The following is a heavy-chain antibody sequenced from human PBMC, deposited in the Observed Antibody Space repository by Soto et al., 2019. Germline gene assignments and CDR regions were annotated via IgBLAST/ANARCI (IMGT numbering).Heavy chain of an antibody. CDR1: GFAFNKYA. Sequence: GGSLRLSCAASGFAFNKYAMHWVRQAPGKGLEWVAVISFDEVRKDYSDSVKGRLTISRDNSKNTLFLQMNTLRTEDTAVYYCASLYYYSLTQYFDYWGQGALVTVSS. CDR2: ISFDEVRK. J-gene: IGHJ4*02. D-gene: IGHD3-16*01. V-gene: IGHV3-30*04. CDR3: ASLYYYSLTQYFDY.